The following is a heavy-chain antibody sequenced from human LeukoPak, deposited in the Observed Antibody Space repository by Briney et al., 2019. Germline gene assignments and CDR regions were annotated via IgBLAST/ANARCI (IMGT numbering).Heavy chain of an antibody. CDR1: GYTFTSYG. J-gene: IGHJ4*02. Sequence: GASVKVSGKASGYTFTSYGISWVGQAPGQGFEWMGWISAYNGNTNYAQKLQGRVTMTTDTSTSTAYMELRSLRSDDTAVYYCARDRLYYYGSGSDYWGQGTLVTVSS. CDR2: ISAYNGNT. D-gene: IGHD3-10*01. CDR3: ARDRLYYYGSGSDY. V-gene: IGHV1-18*04.